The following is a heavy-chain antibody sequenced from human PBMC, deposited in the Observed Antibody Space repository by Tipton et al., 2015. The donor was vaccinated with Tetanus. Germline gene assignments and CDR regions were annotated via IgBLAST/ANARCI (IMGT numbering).Heavy chain of an antibody. Sequence: GSLRLSCAASGFTFSGSAMHWVRQASGKGLEWVGRIRTKANSYATAYAASVEGRFTISRDDPKNTAYLQMNSLTAEDSAVYYCAKVSPYQPLLTYIDYWGQGTLVTVSS. CDR2: IRTKANSYAT. CDR3: AKVSPYQPLLTYIDY. D-gene: IGHD2-2*01. CDR1: GFTFSGSA. J-gene: IGHJ4*02. V-gene: IGHV3-73*01.